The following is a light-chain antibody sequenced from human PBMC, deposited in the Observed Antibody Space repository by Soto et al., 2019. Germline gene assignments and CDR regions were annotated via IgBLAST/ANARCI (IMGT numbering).Light chain of an antibody. CDR1: QSVSSN. J-gene: IGKJ4*01. Sequence: EIVMTQSPATRSVSPGERAPLSCRASQSVSSNLAWYQQKPGQAPRLLIYGASTRATGIPARFSGSGSGTEFTLTISSLQSEDFAVYYCQQYSNWPLTFGGGTKVDI. CDR3: QQYSNWPLT. V-gene: IGKV3-15*01. CDR2: GAS.